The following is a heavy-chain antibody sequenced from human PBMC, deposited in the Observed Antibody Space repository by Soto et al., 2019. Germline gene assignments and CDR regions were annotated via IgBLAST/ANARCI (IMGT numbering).Heavy chain of an antibody. V-gene: IGHV4-39*01. J-gene: IGHJ3*01. CDR1: GGSIITFSYY. Sequence: QLQVQESGPGLVKPSETLSLTCTVSGGSIITFSYYWGWIRQPPGKGLEWIGSISYSGSTFYNPSLKSRVTISVDASKNQFSLKLSSVTAADKAVFYCARHYPGAFDVWGQGTVVTVSS. CDR3: ARHYPGAFDV. CDR2: ISYSGST.